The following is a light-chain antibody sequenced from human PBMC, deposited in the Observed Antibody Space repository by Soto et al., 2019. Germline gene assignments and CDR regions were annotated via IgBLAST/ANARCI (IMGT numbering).Light chain of an antibody. J-gene: IGLJ2*01. CDR3: CSYAGSNTLL. CDR1: SSDVGGYNY. V-gene: IGLV2-11*01. CDR2: DVT. Sequence: QSALTQPRSVSGSPGQSVTISCTGTSSDVGGYNYVSWYQQYPGKAPKVIIYDVTKRPSGVPDRFSGSKSDNTASLTISGLQAEDEADYYCCSYAGSNTLLFGGGTKLTVL.